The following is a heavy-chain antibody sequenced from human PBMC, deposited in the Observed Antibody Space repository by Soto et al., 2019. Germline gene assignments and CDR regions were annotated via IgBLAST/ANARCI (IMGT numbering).Heavy chain of an antibody. D-gene: IGHD3-10*01. CDR3: TRGPRPTSVGTGAY. J-gene: IGHJ4*02. V-gene: IGHV3-74*01. Sequence: GGSLRLSCAASGFTFSTYWMHWVRQAPGKGLVWVSRINYDGSSTDYADSVKGRFTISRDNAKNTLYLQMNTLTAEDTAVYYCTRGPRPTSVGTGAYWAQGTLVTVSS. CDR1: GFTFSTYW. CDR2: INYDGSST.